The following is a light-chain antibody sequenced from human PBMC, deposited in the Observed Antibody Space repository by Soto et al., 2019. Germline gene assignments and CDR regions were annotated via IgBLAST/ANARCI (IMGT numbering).Light chain of an antibody. CDR2: GAS. CDR1: QSVSGSF. Sequence: ENVLTQSPGTLSLSPGERATLSCRASQSVSGSFLAWYQQKSGQAPRLLMYGASSRAIGIPDRFSGSGSGTDFTLTISRLEPEDFAVYYCHQYGSAPITFGPGTKV. V-gene: IGKV3-20*01. CDR3: HQYGSAPIT. J-gene: IGKJ3*01.